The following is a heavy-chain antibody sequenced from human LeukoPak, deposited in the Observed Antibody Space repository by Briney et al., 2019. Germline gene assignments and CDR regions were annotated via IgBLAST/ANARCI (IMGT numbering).Heavy chain of an antibody. V-gene: IGHV4-30-4*08. CDR1: GGSISSGDYY. CDR3: ARGGSHLVVPDWFDP. CDR2: IYYSGST. D-gene: IGHD2-15*01. Sequence: PSQTLSLTCTVSGGSISSGDYYWSWIPQPPGKGLEWIGYIYYSGSTYYNPSLKSRVTISVETSKNQFSLKLSSVTAADTAVYYCARGGSHLVVPDWFDPWGQGTLVTVSS. J-gene: IGHJ5*02.